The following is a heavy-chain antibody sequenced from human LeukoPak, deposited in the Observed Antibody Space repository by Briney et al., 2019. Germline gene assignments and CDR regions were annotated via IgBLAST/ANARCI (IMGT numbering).Heavy chain of an antibody. CDR2: IRYDGSNK. Sequence: QPGGSLRLSCAASGFTFSSYGMHWVRQAPGKGLEWVAFIRYDGSNKYYADSVKGRFTISRDNSKNTLYLQMNSLRAEDTAVYCCAKDPSFRPGYFDYRGQGTLVTVSS. CDR3: AKDPSFRPGYFDY. CDR1: GFTFSSYG. J-gene: IGHJ4*02. V-gene: IGHV3-30*02.